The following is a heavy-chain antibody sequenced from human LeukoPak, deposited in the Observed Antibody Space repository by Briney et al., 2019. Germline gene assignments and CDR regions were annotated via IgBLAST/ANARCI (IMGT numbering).Heavy chain of an antibody. CDR2: ISSSSSYI. CDR3: AREGAVLRFLEWSPDY. CDR1: GFTFSTYT. Sequence: GGSLRLSCAASGFTFSTYTMNWVRQAPGKGLEWVSSISSSSSYIYYADSVKGRFTISRDNAKNSLYLQMNSLRAEDTAVYYCAREGAVLRFLEWSPDYWGQGTLVTVSS. D-gene: IGHD3-3*01. J-gene: IGHJ4*02. V-gene: IGHV3-21*01.